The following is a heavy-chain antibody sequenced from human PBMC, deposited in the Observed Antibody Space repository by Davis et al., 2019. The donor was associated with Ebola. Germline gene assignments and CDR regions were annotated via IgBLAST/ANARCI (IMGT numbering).Heavy chain of an antibody. CDR3: ADGYCSSTSCYHYYYYGMDV. V-gene: IGHV1-69*04. CDR2: IIPILGIA. CDR1: GGTFSSYA. Sequence: AASVKVSCKASGGTFSSYAISWVRQAPGQGLEWMGRIIPILGIANYAQKFQGRVTITADKSTSTAYMELSSLRSEDTAVYYCADGYCSSTSCYHYYYYGMDVWGQGTTVTVSS. J-gene: IGHJ6*02. D-gene: IGHD2-2*03.